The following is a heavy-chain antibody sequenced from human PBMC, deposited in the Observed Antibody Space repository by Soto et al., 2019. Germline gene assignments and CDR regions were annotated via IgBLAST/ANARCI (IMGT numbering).Heavy chain of an antibody. J-gene: IGHJ6*03. Sequence: GGSLRLSCAASGFTVSSNYMSWVRQAPGKGLEWVSVIYSGGSTYYADSVKGRFTISRDNSKNTLYLQMNSLRAEDTAVYYCARDSRDIVVVPAAMNPTYYYYYYMDVWGKGTTVTVSS. CDR3: ARDSRDIVVVPAAMNPTYYYYYYMDV. CDR1: GFTVSSNY. CDR2: IYSGGST. D-gene: IGHD2-2*01. V-gene: IGHV3-66*01.